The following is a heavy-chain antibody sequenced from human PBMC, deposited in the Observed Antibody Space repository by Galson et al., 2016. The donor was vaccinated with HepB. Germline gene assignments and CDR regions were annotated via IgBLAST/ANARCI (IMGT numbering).Heavy chain of an antibody. D-gene: IGHD3-3*01. CDR3: AGSWT. CDR2: ISGRGDKI. CDR1: GFTFRKFD. J-gene: IGHJ5*02. Sequence: SLRLSCAASGFTFRKFDMSWLRQAPGKGLEWVSDISGRGDKIVYADSVRGRFTISRDNSKNMVFLEMDRLRAEDTAVYYCAGSWTLGQGTLVTVSS. V-gene: IGHV3-23*01.